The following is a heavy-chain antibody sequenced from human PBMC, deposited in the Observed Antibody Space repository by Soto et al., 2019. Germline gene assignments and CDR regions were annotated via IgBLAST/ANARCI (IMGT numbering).Heavy chain of an antibody. D-gene: IGHD5-12*01. V-gene: IGHV3-15*07. CDR3: IGTYSGSSMRFDY. CDR2: IKSKTDGGTP. J-gene: IGHJ4*02. CDR1: GFTFTTAW. Sequence: PGGSLRLSCAASGFTFTTAWINWVRQAPGKGLEWVGRIKSKTDGGTPDFAAPVRGRFAISRDDSKNTLYLQMNSLKTEDTAVYYCIGTYSGSSMRFDYWGQGTLVTVSS.